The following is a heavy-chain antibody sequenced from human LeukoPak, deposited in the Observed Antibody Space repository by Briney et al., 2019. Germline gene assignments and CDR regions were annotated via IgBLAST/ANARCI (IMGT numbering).Heavy chain of an antibody. J-gene: IGHJ4*02. CDR1: GDSFSSNSAA. Sequence: SQTLSPTCAISGDSFSSNSAAWIWIRQSPSRGLEWLGRTYYRSKWYTEYAVSVKSRITINPDTSKNQFSLQLSSVNPEDTAVYYCARLGSGSNYWGQGTLVTVSS. D-gene: IGHD3-10*01. CDR2: TYYRSKWYT. V-gene: IGHV6-1*01. CDR3: ARLGSGSNY.